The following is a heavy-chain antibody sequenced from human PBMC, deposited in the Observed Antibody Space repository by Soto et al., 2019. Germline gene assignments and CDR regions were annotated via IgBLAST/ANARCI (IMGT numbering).Heavy chain of an antibody. D-gene: IGHD3-3*01. Sequence: SETLSLTWTVSGGSISSSSYYWGWIRQPPGKGLEWIGSIYYSGSTYYNPSLKSRVTISVDTSKNQFSLKLSSVTAADTAVYYCARLATPPSQYYDFWSGYYRGYYFDYWGQGTLVTVSS. CDR2: IYYSGST. CDR1: GGSISSSSYY. J-gene: IGHJ4*02. CDR3: ARLATPPSQYYDFWSGYYRGYYFDY. V-gene: IGHV4-39*01.